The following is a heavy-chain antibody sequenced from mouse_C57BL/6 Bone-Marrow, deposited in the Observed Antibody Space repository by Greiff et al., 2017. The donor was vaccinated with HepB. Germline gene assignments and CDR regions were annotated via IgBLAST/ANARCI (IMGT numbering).Heavy chain of an antibody. D-gene: IGHD2-3*01. CDR1: GYTFTSYW. Sequence: QVQLQQSGAELVKPGASVKLSCKASGYTFTSYWMQWVKQRPGQGLEWIGEIDPSDSYTNYNQKFKGKATLTVDTSSSTAYMQLSSLTSEDSAVYYCARGEALSLYFDVWGTGTTVTVSS. J-gene: IGHJ1*03. CDR2: IDPSDSYT. V-gene: IGHV1-50*01. CDR3: ARGEALSLYFDV.